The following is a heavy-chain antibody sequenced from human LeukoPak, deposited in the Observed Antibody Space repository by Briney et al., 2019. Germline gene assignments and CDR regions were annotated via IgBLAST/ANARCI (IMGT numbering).Heavy chain of an antibody. CDR1: GFTFSSYA. Sequence: GGSLRLSCAASGFTFSSYAMSWVRQAPGKGLEWVSAISGGGGSTYYADSVKGRFTISRDNSKNTLYLQMDSLRAEDTAVYYCAKGVRQQLLGSPGIPCDYWGQGTLVTVSS. D-gene: IGHD6-13*01. CDR2: ISGGGGST. CDR3: AKGVRQQLLGSPGIPCDY. J-gene: IGHJ4*02. V-gene: IGHV3-23*01.